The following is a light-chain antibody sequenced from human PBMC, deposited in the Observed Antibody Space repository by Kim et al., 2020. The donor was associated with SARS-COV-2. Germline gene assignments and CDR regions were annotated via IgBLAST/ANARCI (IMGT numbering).Light chain of an antibody. V-gene: IGKV3-15*01. CDR2: DAS. CDR1: QSVSSN. J-gene: IGKJ2*01. Sequence: EIVMTQSPATLSVSPGERATLSCRASQSVSSNLAWYQHKLGQPPRLLIYDASTRATGIPARFSGSGSGTEFTLTISSLQSEDFAVYYCHQYNLLSTFGQGTKLEI. CDR3: HQYNLLST.